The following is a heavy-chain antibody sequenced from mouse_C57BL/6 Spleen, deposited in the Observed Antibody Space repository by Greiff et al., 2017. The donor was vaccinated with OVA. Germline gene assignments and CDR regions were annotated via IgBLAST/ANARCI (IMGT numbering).Heavy chain of an antibody. J-gene: IGHJ4*01. CDR1: GFSLTSYR. V-gene: IGHV2-2*01. CDR3: AREDRGIDYAMDY. Sequence: VQRVESGPGLVQPSQTLSIPCTASGFSLTSYRVHWVRQSPGKGLEWLGVIWSGGSTDYNAAFISRLSISKDNSKSQVFFKMNSLQADDTAIYDCAREDRGIDYAMDYWGQGTSVTVSS. CDR2: IWSGGST.